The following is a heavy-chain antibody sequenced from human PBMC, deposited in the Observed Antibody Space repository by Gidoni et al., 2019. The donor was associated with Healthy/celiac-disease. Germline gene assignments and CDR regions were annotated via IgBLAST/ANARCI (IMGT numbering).Heavy chain of an antibody. CDR3: ARGGGDIVVVPAANYFDY. CDR2: INHSGST. V-gene: IGHV4-34*01. Sequence: QVQLQQWGAGLLKPSETLSLTCAVYGGSFSGYYWSWIRQPPGKGLEWIGEINHSGSTNYNPSLKSRVTISVDTSKNQFSLKLSSVTAADTAVYYCARGGGDIVVVPAANYFDYWGQGTLVTVSS. D-gene: IGHD2-2*01. CDR1: GGSFSGYY. J-gene: IGHJ4*02.